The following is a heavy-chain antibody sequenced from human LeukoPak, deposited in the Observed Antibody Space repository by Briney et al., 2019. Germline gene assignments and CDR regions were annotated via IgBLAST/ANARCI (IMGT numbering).Heavy chain of an antibody. D-gene: IGHD3-3*01. Sequence: PSETLSLTCTASGGSVSSGSYYWSWIRQPPGKGLEWIGYIYYSGSTNYNPSLKSRVTISVDTSKNQFSLKLSSVTAADTAVYYCARGAAYYDFWSGYNWFDPWGQGTLVTVSS. CDR2: IYYSGST. J-gene: IGHJ5*02. CDR3: ARGAAYYDFWSGYNWFDP. V-gene: IGHV4-61*01. CDR1: GGSVSSGSYY.